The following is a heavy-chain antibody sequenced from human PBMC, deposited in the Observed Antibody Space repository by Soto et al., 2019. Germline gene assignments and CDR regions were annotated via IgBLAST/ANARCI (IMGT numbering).Heavy chain of an antibody. D-gene: IGHD3-3*02. Sequence: EVQLVESGGGLVQPGGSLRLSCVVSGLDVRTYWMSWVRQAPGKGHEWVAKINQDGSESYDVDSVKGRFTISRDNAKNSLYLQMTSLRADDTAVYYCARPARECIRPGGANWGQGTLVTVSS. J-gene: IGHJ4*02. V-gene: IGHV3-7*01. CDR3: ARPARECIRPGGAN. CDR1: GLDVRTYW. CDR2: INQDGSES.